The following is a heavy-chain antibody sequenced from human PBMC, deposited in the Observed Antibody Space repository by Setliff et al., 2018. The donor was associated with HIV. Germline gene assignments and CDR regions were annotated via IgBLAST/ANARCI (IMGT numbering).Heavy chain of an antibody. CDR3: ARRPGNSGFDY. CDR2: IKQGGSEK. CDR1: GFIFSSYW. Sequence: GGSLRLSCTASGFIFSSYWMSWVRQAPGKGLEWVANIKQGGSEKYYVDSVKGRFTMSRDNAKNSLFLQMHSLRAEDTAVYYCARRPGNSGFDYWGQGTLVTVSS. V-gene: IGHV3-7*01. J-gene: IGHJ4*02. D-gene: IGHD4-4*01.